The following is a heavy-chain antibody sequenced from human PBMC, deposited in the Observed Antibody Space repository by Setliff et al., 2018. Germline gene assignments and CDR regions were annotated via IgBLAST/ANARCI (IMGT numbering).Heavy chain of an antibody. Sequence: GSLRLSCAASGFTFSSYAITWVRQAPGKGLEWVSMISGSAQTTYYADSVKGRFTISRDNSKNTVYLDVNSLRAEDTAVYYCARDLMYYYSSGSYYGPYGAFDIWGQGTMVTVSS. J-gene: IGHJ3*02. D-gene: IGHD3-10*01. CDR1: GFTFSSYA. CDR3: ARDLMYYYSSGSYYGPYGAFDI. V-gene: IGHV3-23*01. CDR2: ISGSAQTT.